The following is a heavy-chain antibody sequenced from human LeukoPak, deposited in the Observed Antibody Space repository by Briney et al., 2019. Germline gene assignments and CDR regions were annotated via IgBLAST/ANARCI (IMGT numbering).Heavy chain of an antibody. CDR1: GFTFSSYA. J-gene: IGHJ4*02. D-gene: IGHD4-17*01. CDR3: AKDRTTVYYFDY. V-gene: IGHV3-23*01. CDR2: MSGNGGNT. Sequence: GGSLRLSCAASGFTFSSYAMSWVRHAPGKGLEWVSVMSGNGGNTYYADSVKGRFTISRDNSKNTLYLQMNSLRAEDTAVYYCAKDRTTVYYFDYWGQGTLVTVSS.